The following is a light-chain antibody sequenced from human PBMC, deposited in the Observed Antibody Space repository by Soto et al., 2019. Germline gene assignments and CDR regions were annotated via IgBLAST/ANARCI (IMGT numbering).Light chain of an antibody. J-gene: IGKJ4*01. Sequence: DIQLTQSPSSLSASVVDRVTISFRVSQDIRSYLAWYQQKPGKAPKLLIYAASSFQSGVPSRFSGSGSGTDFTLTISRLEPEDFAVYYCQQYGTSPHLTFGGGTKVDI. CDR3: QQYGTSPHLT. CDR2: AAS. V-gene: IGKV1-9*01. CDR1: QDIRSY.